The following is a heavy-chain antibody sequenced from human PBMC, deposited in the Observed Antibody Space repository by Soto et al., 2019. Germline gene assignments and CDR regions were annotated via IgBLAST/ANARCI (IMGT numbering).Heavy chain of an antibody. CDR1: GGSFSGYY. D-gene: IGHD5-12*01. V-gene: IGHV4-34*01. CDR3: AGREYSGYAEEYYYYYYYMDV. Sequence: SETLSLTCAVYGGSFSGYYWSWIRQPPGKGLEWIGEINHSGSTNYNPSLKSRVTISVDTSKNQFSLKLSSVTAADTAVYYCAGREYSGYAEEYYYYYYYMDVWGKGTTVTVSS. J-gene: IGHJ6*03. CDR2: INHSGST.